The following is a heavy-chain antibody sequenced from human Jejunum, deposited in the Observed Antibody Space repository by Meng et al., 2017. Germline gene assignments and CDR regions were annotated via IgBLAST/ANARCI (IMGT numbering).Heavy chain of an antibody. D-gene: IGHD3-10*01. V-gene: IGHV4-39*07. CDR1: GGSITNSRYS. Sequence: SETLSLTCTVSGGSITNSRYSWGWIRQPPGMGLEWIGTIDYRERTDYNPSLKSRVTISKDTSTNQFSLKLTSVTAADTAIYYCATDYVGYYGSGSYYSLFESWGQGRLVTGSS. J-gene: IGHJ4*02. CDR2: IDYRERT. CDR3: ATDYVGYYGSGSYYSLFES.